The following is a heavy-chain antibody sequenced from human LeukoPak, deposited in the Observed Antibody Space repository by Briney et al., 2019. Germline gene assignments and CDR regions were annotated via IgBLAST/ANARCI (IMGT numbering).Heavy chain of an antibody. J-gene: IGHJ4*02. D-gene: IGHD3-10*01. V-gene: IGHV3-7*04. CDR3: ARDLSYHGSGSYDC. CDR2: IKHYGSEK. CDR1: GFTFSSYW. Sequence: GGSLRLSCVASGFTFSSYWMSWVRQAPGKGLEWVANIKHYGSEKYYVDSVKGRFTISRDNANNSLYLQVNSLRAEDTAGYYCARDLSYHGSGSYDCWGQGTLVTVSS.